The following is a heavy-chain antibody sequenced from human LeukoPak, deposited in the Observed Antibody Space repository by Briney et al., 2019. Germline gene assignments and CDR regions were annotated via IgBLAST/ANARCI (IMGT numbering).Heavy chain of an antibody. V-gene: IGHV3-21*01. D-gene: IGHD6-13*01. Sequence: GGSLRLSCVASGFTFSTYGMNWVRQAPGKGLEWVSSISSRSSFIYYADSVKGRFTISRDNAKNSLSLQMNSLRVEDTAVYYCARTRRSAQQLVQFDYWGQGTLVTVSS. CDR3: ARTRRSAQQLVQFDY. CDR2: ISSRSSFI. J-gene: IGHJ4*02. CDR1: GFTFSTYG.